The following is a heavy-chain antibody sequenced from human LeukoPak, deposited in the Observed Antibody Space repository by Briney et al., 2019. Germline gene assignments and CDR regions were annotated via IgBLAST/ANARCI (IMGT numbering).Heavy chain of an antibody. CDR2: ISGSGSNK. CDR3: ATSQSSVAGIVGD. CDR1: GFTFSDYF. J-gene: IGHJ4*02. Sequence: PGGSLRLSCAASGFTFSDYFMTWIRQAPGKGLEWVSYISGSGSNKYYADSVKGRFTISRDNAKSSLYLQMNSLRVEDTAVYYYATSQSSVAGIVGDWGQGTLVTVSS. D-gene: IGHD6-19*01. V-gene: IGHV3-11*04.